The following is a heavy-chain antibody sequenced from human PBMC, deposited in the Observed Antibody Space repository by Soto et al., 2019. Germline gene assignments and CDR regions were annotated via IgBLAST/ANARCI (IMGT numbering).Heavy chain of an antibody. D-gene: IGHD2-15*01. CDR3: AKVVVVAATPLGAFDI. Sequence: GGSLRLSCAASGFTSSSYAMSWVRQAPGKGLEWVSAISGSGGSTYYADSVKGRFTISRDNSKNTLYLQMNSLRAEDTAVYYCAKVVVVAATPLGAFDIWGQGTMVTVSS. CDR2: ISGSGGST. V-gene: IGHV3-23*01. CDR1: GFTSSSYA. J-gene: IGHJ3*02.